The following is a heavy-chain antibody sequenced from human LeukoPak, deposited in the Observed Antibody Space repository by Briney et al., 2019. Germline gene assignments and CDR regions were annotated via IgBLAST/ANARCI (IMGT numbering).Heavy chain of an antibody. V-gene: IGHV3-74*01. CDR3: AKDTDYGEDEGYFDY. D-gene: IGHD4-17*01. Sequence: GGSLRLSCAASGNYWMHWVRQVPGKGLVWVSHINSDGSWTSYADSVKGRFTISKDNAKNTVYLQMNSLRAEDTALYYCAKDTDYGEDEGYFDYWGQGTLVTVSS. CDR1: GNYW. J-gene: IGHJ4*02. CDR2: INSDGSWT.